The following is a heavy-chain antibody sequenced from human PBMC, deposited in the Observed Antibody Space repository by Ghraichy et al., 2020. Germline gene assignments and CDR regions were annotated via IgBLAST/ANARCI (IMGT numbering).Heavy chain of an antibody. J-gene: IGHJ4*02. CDR2: IYYSGST. V-gene: IGHV4-31*03. Sequence: SETLSLTCTVSGGSISSGGYYWSWIRQHPGKGLEWIGYIYYSGSTYYNPSLKSRVTISVDTSKNQFSLKLSSVTAADTAVYYCASGRYYYGSGSYIDYWGQGTLVTV. CDR3: ASGRYYYGSGSYIDY. CDR1: GGSISSGGYY. D-gene: IGHD3-10*01.